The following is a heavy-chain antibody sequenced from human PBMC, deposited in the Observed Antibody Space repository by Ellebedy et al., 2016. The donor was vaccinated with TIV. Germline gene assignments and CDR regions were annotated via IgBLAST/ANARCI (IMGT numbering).Heavy chain of an antibody. CDR3: ARPRGITGTTWFDP. Sequence: MPSETLSLTCTVSGCSISGGSYSWCSIRQPPGKGLYWIWTIYYSGTAHYNPSLRSRVTISVATSKNHFSLKLNSMTAADTALYYSARPRGITGTTWFDPWGQGTLVTVSS. D-gene: IGHD1-20*01. CDR2: IYYSGTA. CDR1: GCSISGGSYS. J-gene: IGHJ5*02. V-gene: IGHV4-39*02.